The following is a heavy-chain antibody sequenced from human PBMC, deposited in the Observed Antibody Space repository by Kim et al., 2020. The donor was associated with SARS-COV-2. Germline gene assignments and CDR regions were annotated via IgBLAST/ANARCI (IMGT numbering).Heavy chain of an antibody. CDR1: GFIFSNFG. CDR2: ISYDGSKE. J-gene: IGHJ5*01. CDR3: AKDKVVAAIKSWF. V-gene: IGHV3-30*18. Sequence: GGSLRLSCEASGFIFSNFGMYWVRQAPGKGLEWVAFISYDGSKEDYADSVKGRFAISRDSSKNSVYLQMTSLRPEDTALYYCAKDKVVAAIKSWF. D-gene: IGHD2-15*01.